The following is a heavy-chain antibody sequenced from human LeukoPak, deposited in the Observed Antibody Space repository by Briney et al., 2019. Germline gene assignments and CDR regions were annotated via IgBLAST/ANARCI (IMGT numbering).Heavy chain of an antibody. CDR2: IYYSGST. Sequence: SETLSLTCTVSGGSISSGDYYWSWIRQPPGKGREWIVYIYYSGSTYYNPSLKSRVIISVDTSKNQFSLKLSSVTAADTAVCYCASGDYYDSSGYYPNAFDIWGQGTMATVSS. J-gene: IGHJ3*02. V-gene: IGHV4-30-4*01. CDR3: ASGDYYDSSGYYPNAFDI. CDR1: GGSISSGDYY. D-gene: IGHD3-22*01.